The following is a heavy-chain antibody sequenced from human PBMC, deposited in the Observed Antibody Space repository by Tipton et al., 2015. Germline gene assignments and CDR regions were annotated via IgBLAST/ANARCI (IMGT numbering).Heavy chain of an antibody. CDR1: GGSLSYHY. Sequence: LRLSCAVEGGSLSYHYWSWIRQPPGKGLEWIGSIFHRGDTNYTPPLKSRVTISVDTSKNQFSLQRKSVTAADTAVYYCARERENSYGSFDHWGQGSLVTVAS. CDR3: ARERENSYGSFDH. V-gene: IGHV4-34*12. D-gene: IGHD3-16*01. J-gene: IGHJ4*02. CDR2: IFHRGDT.